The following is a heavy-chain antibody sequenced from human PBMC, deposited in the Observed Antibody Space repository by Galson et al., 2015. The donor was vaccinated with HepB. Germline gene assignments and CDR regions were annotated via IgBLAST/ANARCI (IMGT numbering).Heavy chain of an antibody. CDR3: ARSTVGRFEY. V-gene: IGHV4-34*01. CDR1: SGSFRGYY. CDR2: IDQSGTT. Sequence: LSLTCVVSSGSFRGYYWSWIRQSPGKGLEWIGEIDQSGTTNFNPSLENRVTVSVDAPKKQFSLKVTSVTAADTAVYFCARSTVGRFEYWGQGTPVTVSS. D-gene: IGHD2-2*01. J-gene: IGHJ4*02.